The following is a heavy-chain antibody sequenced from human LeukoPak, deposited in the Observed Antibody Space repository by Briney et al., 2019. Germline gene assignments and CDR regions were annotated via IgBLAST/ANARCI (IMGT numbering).Heavy chain of an antibody. D-gene: IGHD2-2*01. CDR3: AKRYCTSTKCYQLDY. V-gene: IGHV3-23*01. Sequence: GGSLRLSCAASGFTFSTYAMSWVRQAPGKGLEWVSGISGSGGSTYYADSVKGRFTISRDNSKNTLYLQMNSLRAEDTAVYYCAKRYCTSTKCYQLDYWGQGTLVTVSS. CDR1: GFTFSTYA. J-gene: IGHJ4*02. CDR2: ISGSGGST.